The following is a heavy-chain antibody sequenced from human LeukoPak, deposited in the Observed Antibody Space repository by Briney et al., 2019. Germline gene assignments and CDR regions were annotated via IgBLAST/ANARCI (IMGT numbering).Heavy chain of an antibody. CDR1: GGSISSYY. J-gene: IGHJ6*02. CDR2: IYYSGSTNYNT. CDR3: ATLGFCTSGSCYDYYAMGV. D-gene: IGHD2-15*01. V-gene: IGHV4-59*01. Sequence: SETLSLTCTVSGGSISSYYWNWIRQPPGKGLEWIEYIYYSGSTNYNTNYNPSLKSRVTISLDTSKNQFSLKVTSVTAADTAVYYCATLGFCTSGSCYDYYAMGVWGQGTTVTVSS.